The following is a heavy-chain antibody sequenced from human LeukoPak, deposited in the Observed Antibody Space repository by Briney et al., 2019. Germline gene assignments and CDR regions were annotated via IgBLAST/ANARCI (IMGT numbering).Heavy chain of an antibody. J-gene: IGHJ5*02. Sequence: SETLSLTCTVSGGSISSYYWSWIRQPPGKGLEWIGYIYYSGSTNYNPSLKSRVTISVDTSKNQFSLKLSSVTAADTAVYYCARRDCSSTSCSPFDPWGQGTLVTVSS. CDR2: IYYSGST. CDR3: ARRDCSSTSCSPFDP. D-gene: IGHD2-2*01. CDR1: GGSISSYY. V-gene: IGHV4-59*01.